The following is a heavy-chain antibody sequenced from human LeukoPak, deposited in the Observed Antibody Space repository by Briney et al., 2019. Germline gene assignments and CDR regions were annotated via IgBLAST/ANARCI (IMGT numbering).Heavy chain of an antibody. CDR3: ARGSVVVPAKSRAMDV. CDR1: GGSFSGYY. V-gene: IGHV4-34*01. CDR2: INHSGST. D-gene: IGHD2-2*01. Sequence: PSETLSLTCAVYGGSFSGYYWSWIRQPPGKGLEWIGEINHSGSTNYNPSLKSRVTISVDTSKNQFSLKLSSVTAADTAVYYCARGSVVVPAKSRAMDVWGKGTTVTVSS. J-gene: IGHJ6*04.